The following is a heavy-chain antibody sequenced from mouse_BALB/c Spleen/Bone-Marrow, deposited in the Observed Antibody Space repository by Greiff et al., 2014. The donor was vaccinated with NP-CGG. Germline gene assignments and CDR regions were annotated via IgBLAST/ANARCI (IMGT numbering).Heavy chain of an antibody. D-gene: IGHD1-1*01. CDR3: TRWGTTVVAYYAMDY. CDR1: GYTFTSYW. Sequence: QVQLQQSGAELVKPGASVMMSCKASGYTFTSYWMHWVKQRPGQGLEWIGVIDPSDSYTSYNQKFKGKATLTVDTSSSTAYMQLSSLTSEDSAVYYCTRWGTTVVAYYAMDYWGQGTSVTVSS. V-gene: IGHV1S127*01. J-gene: IGHJ4*01. CDR2: IDPSDSYT.